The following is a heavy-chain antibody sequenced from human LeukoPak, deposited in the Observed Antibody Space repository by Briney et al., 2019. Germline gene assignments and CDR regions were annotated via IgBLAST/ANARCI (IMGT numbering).Heavy chain of an antibody. J-gene: IGHJ3*01. Sequence: GGSLRLSCVTSGFSLNDAYMGWVRQTPEKGLEWISRVESLPRGGAITYAAAVKGRFIMSTDASRNMIFLQMDSLQIDDTAVYFCTSDGGIYSRPLFAVWGQGSAVAVSS. CDR1: GFSLNDAY. CDR2: VESLPRGGAI. V-gene: IGHV3-15*06. D-gene: IGHD2/OR15-2a*01. CDR3: TSDGGIYSRPLFAV.